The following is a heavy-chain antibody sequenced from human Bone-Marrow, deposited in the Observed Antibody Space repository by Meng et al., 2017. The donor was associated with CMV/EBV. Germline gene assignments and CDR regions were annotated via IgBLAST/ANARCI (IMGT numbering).Heavy chain of an antibody. CDR2: IWYDGSNK. D-gene: IGHD6-13*01. CDR1: GFTFSSYW. J-gene: IGHJ4*02. Sequence: GESLKISCAASGFTFSSYWMSWVRQAPGKGLEWVAVIWYDGSNKYYADSVKGRFTISRDNSKNTLYLQMNSLRAEDTAVYYCAILAGTPQDFDYWGQGTLVTVSS. CDR3: AILAGTPQDFDY. V-gene: IGHV3-33*08.